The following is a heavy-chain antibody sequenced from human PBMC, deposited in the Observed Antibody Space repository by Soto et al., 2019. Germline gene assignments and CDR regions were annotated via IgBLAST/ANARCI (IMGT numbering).Heavy chain of an antibody. CDR2: IRAYNSNT. V-gene: IGHV1-18*04. Sequence: ASVKVACKASGYSFTSYCIRWLRQAAGEWLGWMGWIRAYNSNTNSAQKHQGRVTMTTDTSTSTAYMELRRLRSDDAAVYYCARDSRVPTYYYDSSGYLVYWGQGTLVTVS. CDR3: ARDSRVPTYYYDSSGYLVY. J-gene: IGHJ4*02. CDR1: GYSFTSYC. D-gene: IGHD3-22*01.